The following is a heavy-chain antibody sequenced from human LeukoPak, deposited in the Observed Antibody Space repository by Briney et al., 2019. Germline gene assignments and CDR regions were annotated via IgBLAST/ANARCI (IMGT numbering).Heavy chain of an antibody. CDR2: ISYDGSNK. Sequence: GRSLRLSCAASGFTFSSYGMHWVRQAPGKGLEWVAVISYDGSNKYYADSVKGRFTISRDNSKNTLYLQMNSLRVEDTAVYYCASGGYSSGFDYWGQGTLVTVSS. CDR3: ASGGYSSGFDY. V-gene: IGHV3-30*03. D-gene: IGHD5-18*01. J-gene: IGHJ4*02. CDR1: GFTFSSYG.